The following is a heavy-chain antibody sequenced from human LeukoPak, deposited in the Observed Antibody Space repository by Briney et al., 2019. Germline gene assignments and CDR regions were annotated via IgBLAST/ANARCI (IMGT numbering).Heavy chain of an antibody. CDR1: GGSISSYY. D-gene: IGHD2-21*01. CDR3: ARDPNSAL. J-gene: IGHJ4*02. V-gene: IGHV4-4*07. CDR2: IYTSEGT. Sequence: PSETLSLTCTVSGGSISSYYWSWIRQPAGKGLEWIGRIYTSEGTNYNYNPSLQSRVTMSVDTSKNQFSLKLSSVTAADTAVYYCARDPNSALWGQGTLVTVSS.